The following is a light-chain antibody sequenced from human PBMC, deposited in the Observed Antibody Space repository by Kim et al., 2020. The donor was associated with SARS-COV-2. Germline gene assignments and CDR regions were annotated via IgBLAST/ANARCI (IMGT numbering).Light chain of an antibody. CDR3: ATWDDSLIGWV. CDR1: TSNIGTNT. J-gene: IGLJ3*02. Sequence: QLVLTQPPSASGTPGQRVTISCSGSTSNIGTNTVNWYRQLPGTAPKLLIYTDDQRPSGVPDRFSGSKSGTSASLAISGLQSEDEADYYCATWDDSLIGWVFGGGTQLTVL. CDR2: TDD. V-gene: IGLV1-44*01.